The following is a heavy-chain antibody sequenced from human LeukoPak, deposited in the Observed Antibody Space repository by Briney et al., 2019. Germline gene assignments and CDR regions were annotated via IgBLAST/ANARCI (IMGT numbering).Heavy chain of an antibody. CDR3: AKVPIYDGGVIAPMDV. CDR1: GFTFSSYS. J-gene: IGHJ6*03. CDR2: ISSSSSNI. D-gene: IGHD3-16*01. V-gene: IGHV3-48*01. Sequence: GGSLRLSCAASGFTFSSYSMNWVRQAPGKGLEWVSYISSSSSNIYYADSVKGRFTISRDNAKNSLYLQMNSLRAEDTAVYYCAKVPIYDGGVIAPMDVWGKGTTVTVSS.